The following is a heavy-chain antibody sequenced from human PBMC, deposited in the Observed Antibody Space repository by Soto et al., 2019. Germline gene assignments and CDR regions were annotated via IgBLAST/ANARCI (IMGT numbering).Heavy chain of an antibody. D-gene: IGHD2-21*01. CDR2: SSATGAGT. V-gene: IGHV3-23*01. Sequence: EVQLLESGGGLVQPGGSLRLSCAASGFTFSSYGMTWVRQAPGKGLEWVSFSSATGAGTYYADSVKGRFTISRDNSKNTLYLQMTCLRVDDTSVYYCAKVRRAGGIYVFYSDFWGQGALVIVSS. CDR1: GFTFSSYG. J-gene: IGHJ4*02. CDR3: AKVRRAGGIYVFYSDF.